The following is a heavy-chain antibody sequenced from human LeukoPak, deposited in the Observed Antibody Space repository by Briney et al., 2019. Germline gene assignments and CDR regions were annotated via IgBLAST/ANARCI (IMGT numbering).Heavy chain of an antibody. Sequence: GGSLRLSCAASGFTFSSYAMHWVRQAPGKGLEWVAVISYDGSNKYYADSVKGRFTISRDNSKNTLYLQMNSLRAEDTAVYYCAPDRGYIAAAGGWFDPWGQGTLVTVSS. D-gene: IGHD6-13*01. J-gene: IGHJ5*02. CDR1: GFTFSSYA. CDR2: ISYDGSNK. CDR3: APDRGYIAAAGGWFDP. V-gene: IGHV3-30*04.